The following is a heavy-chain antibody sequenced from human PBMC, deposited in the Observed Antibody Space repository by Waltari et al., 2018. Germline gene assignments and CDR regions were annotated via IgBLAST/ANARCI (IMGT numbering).Heavy chain of an antibody. CDR1: GFTFRSYG. CDR3: AKDISGSFIDAFDI. V-gene: IGHV3-30*18. J-gene: IGHJ3*02. Sequence: QVQLVESAGGVVQPGRSLRLSCAASGFTFRSYGMHWVRKAPGKGLEWVAVIWYDGSNKYYADSVKGRFTISRDNSKNTLYLQMNSLRAEDTAMYYCAKDISGSFIDAFDIWGQGTMVTVSS. CDR2: IWYDGSNK. D-gene: IGHD1-26*01.